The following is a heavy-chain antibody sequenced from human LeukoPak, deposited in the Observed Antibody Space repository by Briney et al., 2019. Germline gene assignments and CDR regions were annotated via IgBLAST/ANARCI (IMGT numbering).Heavy chain of an antibody. J-gene: IGHJ4*02. CDR3: ARHSPGYCSGGSCYPNPYYFDY. CDR1: GGSISSYY. CDR2: IYYSGST. Sequence: SETLSLTCTVSGGSISSYYWSWIRQPPGKGLEWIGYIYYSGSTNYNPSLKSRVTISVDTSKNQFSLKLSSVPAADTAVYYCARHSPGYCSGGSCYPNPYYFDYWGQGTLVTVSS. D-gene: IGHD2-15*01. V-gene: IGHV4-59*08.